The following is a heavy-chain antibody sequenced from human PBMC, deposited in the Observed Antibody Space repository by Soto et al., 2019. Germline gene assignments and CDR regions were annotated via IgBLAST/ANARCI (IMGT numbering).Heavy chain of an antibody. Sequence: SETLSLTCSVSGASVGSGSYYWTWIRQPPGKGLEWIGYIYYNGRTNHSPSLKSRVTISVDTSKNQFSLKLSSVTAADTAVYYCARVPGPWGQGTLVTVSS. CDR2: IYYNGRT. J-gene: IGHJ5*02. CDR1: GASVGSGSYY. V-gene: IGHV4-61*01. CDR3: ARVPGP. D-gene: IGHD2-2*01.